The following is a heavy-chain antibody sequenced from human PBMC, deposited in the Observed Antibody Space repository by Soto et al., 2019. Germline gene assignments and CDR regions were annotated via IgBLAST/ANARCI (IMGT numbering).Heavy chain of an antibody. V-gene: IGHV3-23*01. CDR2: LSGSGIST. D-gene: IGHD3-22*01. J-gene: IGHJ4*02. Sequence: RWALGLSCASSGFTFSSYAMSWVRQAPGKGLEWVSALSGSGISTYYADTVKGRFTISRDNSRNTLYLQMNSLRAEDTAVYYCATSYDSSGYDYWGQGTLVTVSS. CDR1: GFTFSSYA. CDR3: ATSYDSSGYDY.